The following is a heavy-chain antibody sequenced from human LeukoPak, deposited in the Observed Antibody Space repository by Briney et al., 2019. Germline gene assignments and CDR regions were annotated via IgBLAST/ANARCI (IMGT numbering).Heavy chain of an antibody. Sequence: SETLSLTCTVSGGSISSGGYYWSWIRQPAGRGLEWIGLIYPSGSTYYNPSLKSRVTISVDTSKNQFSLGLTSVTAADTAVYYCARMKDYDILTGYNYYYMDVWGKGTTVTISS. J-gene: IGHJ6*03. CDR3: ARMKDYDILTGYNYYYMDV. D-gene: IGHD3-9*01. CDR2: IYPSGST. V-gene: IGHV4-61*02. CDR1: GGSISSGGYY.